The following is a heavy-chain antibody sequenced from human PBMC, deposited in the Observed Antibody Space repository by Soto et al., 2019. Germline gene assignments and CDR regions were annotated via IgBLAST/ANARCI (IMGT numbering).Heavy chain of an antibody. Sequence: PSDTLSLTCTVSGDSISSGDYYWSWIRQPPGKGLEWIGYIYSYGSTYYNPSLKSRVTMSVDTSKNQFSLKLTSVTAADTAVYYCARGYWGTTWDSWGQGTLVTVSS. J-gene: IGHJ4*02. CDR3: ARGYWGTTWDS. CDR2: IYSYGST. V-gene: IGHV4-30-4*02. D-gene: IGHD3-10*01. CDR1: GDSISSGDYY.